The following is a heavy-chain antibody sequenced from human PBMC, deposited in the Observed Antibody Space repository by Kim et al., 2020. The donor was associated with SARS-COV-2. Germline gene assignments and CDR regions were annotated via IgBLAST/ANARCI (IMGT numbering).Heavy chain of an antibody. D-gene: IGHD2-2*01. CDR1: GYTFSSFG. CDR3: VRDNPAAIYGMDV. V-gene: IGHV1-18*01. Sequence: ASVKVSCKTSGYTFSSFGISWVRQAPGQGLEWLGWISVYNGNTKYAQKVQGRVTVTTDTFTSTAYMELRSRRYDDTAVYYCVRDNPAAIYGMDVWGQGTT. CDR2: ISVYNGNT. J-gene: IGHJ6*02.